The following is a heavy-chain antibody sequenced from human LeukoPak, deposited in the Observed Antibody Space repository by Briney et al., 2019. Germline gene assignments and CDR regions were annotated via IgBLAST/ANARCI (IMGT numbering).Heavy chain of an antibody. CDR3: ARHTWQWLRFED. J-gene: IGHJ4*02. D-gene: IGHD5-12*01. CDR1: GGSFSCDF. V-gene: IGHV4-34*01. CDR2: INHGGST. Sequence: PSETLSLTCSVYGGSFSCDFWSWIRQTPGKGLEWIGEINHGGSTTYNPSLQSRVTMSVDTSTNQISLKMTSVTAADTGIYYCARHTWQWLRFEDWGQGTQVTISS.